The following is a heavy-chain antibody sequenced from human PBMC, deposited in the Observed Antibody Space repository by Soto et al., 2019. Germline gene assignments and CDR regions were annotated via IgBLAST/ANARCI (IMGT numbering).Heavy chain of an antibody. CDR3: ARGGYSSDYHY. J-gene: IGHJ4*02. V-gene: IGHV1-18*04. CDR2: TTASTTHT. CDR1: GYTFTSFD. Sequence: QVQLLQSGTEVKAPGASVKVSCKASGYTFTSFDISWVRQAPGQGLEWVGWTTASTTHTNDAQKLQGRVTMTTDTSTTTAYMELRSLRSDDTAIYYCARGGYSSDYHYWGQGTLVTVSS. D-gene: IGHD3-22*01.